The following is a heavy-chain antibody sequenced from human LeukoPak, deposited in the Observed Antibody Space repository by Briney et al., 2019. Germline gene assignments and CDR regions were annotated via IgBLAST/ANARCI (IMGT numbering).Heavy chain of an antibody. CDR2: INADNGNT. V-gene: IGHV1-18*01. CDR1: GYTFTTHG. J-gene: IGHJ6*03. Sequence: ASVKVSCRASGYTFTTHGITWVRQAPGQGLEWMGWINADNGNTNYTENLQGRVTMARDTSTGTAYMELRSLRSDDTAVYYCARGAYYYMDVWGKGTTVTVSS. D-gene: IGHD2-21*01. CDR3: ARGAYYYMDV.